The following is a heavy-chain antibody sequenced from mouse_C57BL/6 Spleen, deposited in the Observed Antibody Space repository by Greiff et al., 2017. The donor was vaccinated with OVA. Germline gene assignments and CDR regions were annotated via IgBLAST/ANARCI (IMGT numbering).Heavy chain of an antibody. CDR3: ARLGYYYGDY. V-gene: IGHV1-52*01. J-gene: IGHJ2*01. CDR2: IDPSDSET. CDR1: GYTFTSYW. Sequence: VQLQQPGAELVRPGSSVKLSCKASGYTFTSYWMHWVKQRPIQGLEWIGNIDPSDSETHYNQKFKDKATLTVDKSSSTAYMQLSSLTSEDSAVYYCARLGYYYGDYWGQGTTLTVSS.